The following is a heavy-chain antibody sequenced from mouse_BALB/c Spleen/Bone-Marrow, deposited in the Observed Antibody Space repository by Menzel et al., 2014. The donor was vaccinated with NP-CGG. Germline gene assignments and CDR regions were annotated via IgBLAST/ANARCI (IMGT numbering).Heavy chain of an antibody. Sequence: QVQLQQSGPELVKPGASVKISCKASGYSFTSYYIHWVKQRPGQGLEWIGWIFPGSGNTKYNEKFKGKATLTADTSSSTAYMQLSSLTSEDSAVYLCARIHYGSSYGYFDVWGAGTTVTVSS. CDR1: GYSFTSYY. J-gene: IGHJ1*01. CDR3: ARIHYGSSYGYFDV. CDR2: IFPGSGNT. D-gene: IGHD1-1*01. V-gene: IGHV1-66*01.